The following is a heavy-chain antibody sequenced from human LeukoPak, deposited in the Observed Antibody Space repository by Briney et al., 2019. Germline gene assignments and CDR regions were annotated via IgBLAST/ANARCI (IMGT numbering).Heavy chain of an antibody. Sequence: SQTLSLTCTVSGGSINTYDYYWGWVRQPPGEGLEWIAAIHQSGSTHSNPSLKTRVTMSADTSQNQLSLKLSSVTAADTAVYYCTRYIVATINYFDFWGQGTLVSVSS. D-gene: IGHD5-12*01. V-gene: IGHV4-39*01. CDR2: IHQSGST. J-gene: IGHJ4*02. CDR1: GGSINTYDYY. CDR3: TRYIVATINYFDF.